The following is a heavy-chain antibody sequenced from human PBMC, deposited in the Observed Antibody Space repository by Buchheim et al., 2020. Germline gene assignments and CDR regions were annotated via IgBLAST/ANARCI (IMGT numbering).Heavy chain of an antibody. CDR3: ARRNTVTRSIDY. D-gene: IGHD4-11*01. V-gene: IGHV4-61*01. J-gene: IGHJ4*02. Sequence: QVQLQESGPGLVKPSETLSLTCTVSGGSVSSGSYYWSWIRQPPGKGLEWIGYIYYSGSTNYNPSLKSRVTISVDTSKNQLSLKLSSVTAADTAVYYCARRNTVTRSIDYWGQGTL. CDR2: IYYSGST. CDR1: GGSVSSGSYY.